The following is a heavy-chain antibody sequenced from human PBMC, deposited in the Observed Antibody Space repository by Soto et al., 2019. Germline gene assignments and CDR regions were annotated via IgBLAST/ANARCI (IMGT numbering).Heavy chain of an antibody. CDR2: VSANNGHT. J-gene: IGHJ6*02. V-gene: IGHV1-18*01. D-gene: IGHD2-8*01. Sequence: ASVKVSCKASGFTFSNYGLNWVRQAPGQGLEWMGWVSANNGHTNYAQNLQGRVSMTTDTSTSTAYMELRGLTFDDTAVYYCARDIESVTAKHFFYYYAMDVWGQGPTVPVS. CDR1: GFTFSNYG. CDR3: ARDIESVTAKHFFYYYAMDV.